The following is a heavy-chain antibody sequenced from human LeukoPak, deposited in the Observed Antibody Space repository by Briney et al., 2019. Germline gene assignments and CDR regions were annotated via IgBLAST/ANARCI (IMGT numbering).Heavy chain of an antibody. J-gene: IGHJ5*02. D-gene: IGHD6-13*01. Sequence: PGGSLRLSCAASGFTFDDYAMHWVRQAPGKGLEWVSGISWNSGSIGYADSVKGRFTISRDNAKNSLYLQMNSLRAEDTALYYCAKAIAAAADNWFDPWGQGTLVTVSS. CDR2: ISWNSGSI. CDR1: GFTFDDYA. CDR3: AKAIAAAADNWFDP. V-gene: IGHV3-9*01.